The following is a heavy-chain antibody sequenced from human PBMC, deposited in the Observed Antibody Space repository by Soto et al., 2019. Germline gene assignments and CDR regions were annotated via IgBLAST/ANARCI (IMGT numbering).Heavy chain of an antibody. CDR3: ARGGGVGVAGSAAFDM. CDR1: GYPVTAYY. V-gene: IGHV1-2*02. CDR2: INPATGAA. Sequence: QLHLVQSGAVVKKPGASVTVSCSASGYPVTAYYMHWVRQAPGRGLEWMGGINPATGAAKYTQTSPGRVTKTRETSTSTVSMELSGLTSEDTAVFYCARGGGVGVAGSAAFDMWGQGTLVTVSS. D-gene: IGHD3-3*01. J-gene: IGHJ3*02.